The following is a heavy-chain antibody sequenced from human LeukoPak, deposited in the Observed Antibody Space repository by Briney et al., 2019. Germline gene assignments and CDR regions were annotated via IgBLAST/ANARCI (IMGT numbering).Heavy chain of an antibody. Sequence: PGGSLRLSCAASGFTFSSYWMSWVRQAPGKGLEWVANIKQDGSEKYYVDSVKGRFTISRDNAKNSLYLQMNSLRAEDTAVYYCARALSSGYYYNFDYWGQGTLVTVSS. J-gene: IGHJ4*02. V-gene: IGHV3-7*01. CDR2: IKQDGSEK. D-gene: IGHD3-22*01. CDR1: GFTFSSYW. CDR3: ARALSSGYYYNFDY.